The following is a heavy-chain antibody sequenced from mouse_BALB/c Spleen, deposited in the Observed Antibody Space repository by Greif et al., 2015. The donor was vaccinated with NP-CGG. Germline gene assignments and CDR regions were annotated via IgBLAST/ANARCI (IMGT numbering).Heavy chain of an antibody. CDR3: ARWDWYFDV. J-gene: IGHJ1*01. Sequence: VQLQQSGAELVKPGASVKLSCTASGFNIKDTYMHWVKQRPEQGLAWIGRIDPANGNTKYDPKFQGKATITADTSSNTAYLRLSSLTSEDTAVYYCARWDWYFDVWGAGTTVTVSS. CDR2: IDPANGNT. V-gene: IGHV14-3*02. CDR1: GFNIKDTY.